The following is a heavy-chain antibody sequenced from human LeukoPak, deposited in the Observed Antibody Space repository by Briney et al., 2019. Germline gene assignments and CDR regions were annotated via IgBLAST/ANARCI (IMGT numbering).Heavy chain of an antibody. CDR1: AYTFTSFG. CDR2: ISAYNGNT. V-gene: IGHV1-18*01. Sequence: ASVKPSCKVSAYTFTSFGISWVRRAPGQGLEWMGWISAYNGNTKYAQKLQGRVTMTTDTSTSTAYMELRSLRSDDTAVYYCARDRRSGYCSSTSCYLYDYWGQGTLVTVSS. D-gene: IGHD2-2*01. J-gene: IGHJ4*02. CDR3: ARDRRSGYCSSTSCYLYDY.